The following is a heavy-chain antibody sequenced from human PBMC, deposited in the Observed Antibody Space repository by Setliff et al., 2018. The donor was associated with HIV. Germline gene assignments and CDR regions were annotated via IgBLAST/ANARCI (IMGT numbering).Heavy chain of an antibody. CDR1: GGSISSSSYY. Sequence: SETLSLTCTVSGGSISSSSYYWGWIRQPPGKGLEWIANIYYSGSTFYNPSLKSRVTMSVDTSKNQFSLKLNSVTAADTAVYFCARAPGYSYSFYFDSWGQGTLVTVSS. D-gene: IGHD5-18*01. V-gene: IGHV4-39*07. CDR2: IYYSGST. CDR3: ARAPGYSYSFYFDS. J-gene: IGHJ4*02.